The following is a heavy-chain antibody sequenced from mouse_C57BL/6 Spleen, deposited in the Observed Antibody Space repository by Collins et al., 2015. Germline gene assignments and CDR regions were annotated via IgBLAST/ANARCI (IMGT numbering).Heavy chain of an antibody. J-gene: IGHJ2*01. D-gene: IGHD2-4*01. CDR2: INPNNGGT. CDR3: ASYDYDGAYFDY. CDR1: GYTFTDYY. Sequence: EVQLQQSRPELVKPGASVKISCKASGYTFTDYYMNWVKQSHGKSLEWIGDINPNNGGTSYNQKFKGKATLTVDKSSSTAYMELRSLTSEDSAVYYCASYDYDGAYFDYWGQGTTLTVSS. V-gene: IGHV1-26*01.